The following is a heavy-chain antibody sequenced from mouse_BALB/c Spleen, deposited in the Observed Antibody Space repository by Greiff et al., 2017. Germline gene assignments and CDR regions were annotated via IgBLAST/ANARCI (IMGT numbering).Heavy chain of an antibody. J-gene: IGHJ4*01. CDR2: ISYSGST. D-gene: IGHD2-1*01. CDR3: ARDGNQKDYYAMDY. CDR1: GYSITSDYA. V-gene: IGHV3-2*02. Sequence: VQLQQSGPGLVKPSQSLSLTCTVTGYSITSDYAWNWIRQFPGNKLEWMGYISYSGSTSYNPSLKSRISITRDTSKNQFFLQLNSVTTEDTATYYCARDGNQKDYYAMDYWGQGTSVTVSS.